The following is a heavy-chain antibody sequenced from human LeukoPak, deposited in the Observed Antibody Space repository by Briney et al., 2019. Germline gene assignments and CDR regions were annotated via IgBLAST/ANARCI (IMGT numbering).Heavy chain of an antibody. V-gene: IGHV4-4*02. J-gene: IGHJ4*02. CDR2: IYHRGTT. D-gene: IGHD3-10*01. Sequence: PSGTLSLTCAVSGGSISSDTWWTWVRQPPGKGLEYIGEIYHRGTTNYNPSLMSRVTVSVDTSKKQFSLKLSSVTAADTAVYYCALVVDYSGSGTYVVDYWGQGTLVSVSS. CDR3: ALVVDYSGSGTYVVDY. CDR1: GGSISSDTW.